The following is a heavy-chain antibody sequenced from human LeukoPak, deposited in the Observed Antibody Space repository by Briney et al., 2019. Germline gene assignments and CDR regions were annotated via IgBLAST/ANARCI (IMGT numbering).Heavy chain of an antibody. V-gene: IGHV3-48*01. J-gene: IGHJ4*02. Sequence: GGSLRLSCAPSGFDLSDYSMNWVRQAPGKPPEWISYISTSSTTKFYADSVRGRFTVYRDNAKRSLYLQMDSLRVDDTAVYYCARSGRCSTTACSFDYWGQGTLVTVSS. CDR3: ARSGRCSTTACSFDY. CDR1: GFDLSDYS. D-gene: IGHD2/OR15-2a*01. CDR2: ISTSSTTK.